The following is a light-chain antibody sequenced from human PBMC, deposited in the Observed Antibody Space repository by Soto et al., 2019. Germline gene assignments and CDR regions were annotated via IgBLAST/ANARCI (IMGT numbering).Light chain of an antibody. CDR2: GAS. J-gene: IGKJ4*01. CDR1: QSVSSY. Sequence: EIVLTQSPATLSLSPGARATLSCRASQSVSSYLAWYQQKPGQAPRLLIYGASNRATGIPARFSGSGSGTDFTLTISSLEPEDFAVYYCQQRSNWPTFGGGTKVEIK. V-gene: IGKV3-11*01. CDR3: QQRSNWPT.